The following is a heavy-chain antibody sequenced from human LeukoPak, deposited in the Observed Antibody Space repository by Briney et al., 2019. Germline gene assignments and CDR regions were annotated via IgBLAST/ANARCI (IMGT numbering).Heavy chain of an antibody. D-gene: IGHD1-7*01. CDR2: ISGSGGST. CDR3: AKDLPAHYWNYDN. CDR1: GFTFSSYA. Sequence: GGSLRLSCAASGFTFSSYAMSWVRQAPGKGLEWVSAISGSGGSTYYADSVKGRFTISRDNSKNTLYLQMTSLRVEDTAVYYCAKDLPAHYWNYDNWGQGTLVTVSS. J-gene: IGHJ4*02. V-gene: IGHV3-23*01.